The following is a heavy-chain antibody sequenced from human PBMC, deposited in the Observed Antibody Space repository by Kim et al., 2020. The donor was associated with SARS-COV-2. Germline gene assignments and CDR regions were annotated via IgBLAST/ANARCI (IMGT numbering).Heavy chain of an antibody. D-gene: IGHD6-13*01. CDR1: GGSISSYY. V-gene: IGHV4-59*01. Sequence: SETLSLTCTVSGGSISSYYWSWIRQPPGKGLEWIGYIYYSGSTNYNPSLKSRVTISVDTSKNQFSLKLSSVTAADTAVYYCARDLGAAAGLNWFDPWGQGTLVTVSS. CDR3: ARDLGAAAGLNWFDP. CDR2: IYYSGST. J-gene: IGHJ5*02.